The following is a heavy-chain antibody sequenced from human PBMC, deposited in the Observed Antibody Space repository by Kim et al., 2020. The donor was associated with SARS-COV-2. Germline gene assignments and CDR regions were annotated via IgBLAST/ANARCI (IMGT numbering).Heavy chain of an antibody. V-gene: IGHV1-69*13. CDR1: GGTFSSYA. CDR3: ARANGYDSSGHHLDAFDI. Sequence: SVKVSCKASGGTFSSYAISWVRQAPGQGLEWMGGIIPIFGTANYAQKFQGRVTITADESTSTAYMELSSLRSEDTAVYYCARANGYDSSGHHLDAFDIWGQGTMVTVSS. J-gene: IGHJ3*02. CDR2: IIPIFGTA. D-gene: IGHD3-22*01.